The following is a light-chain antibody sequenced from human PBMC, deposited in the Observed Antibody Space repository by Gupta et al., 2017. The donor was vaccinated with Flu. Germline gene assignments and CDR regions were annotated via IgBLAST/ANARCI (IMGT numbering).Light chain of an antibody. CDR3: MQAQQTPLT. CDR2: LGS. Sequence: IVMNQSPLSLDVAPGEAASISCRSSQSLLHSDGYNYLDWFLQKPGQSPQLLIYLGSNRSSGVPYRFSGSGSGTDFTLKISRVEAEDVGVYYCMQAQQTPLTFGGGTKVEIK. J-gene: IGKJ4*01. V-gene: IGKV2-28*01. CDR1: QSLLHSDGYNY.